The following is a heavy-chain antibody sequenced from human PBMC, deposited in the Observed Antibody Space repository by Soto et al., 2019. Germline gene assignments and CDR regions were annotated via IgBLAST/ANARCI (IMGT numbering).Heavy chain of an antibody. J-gene: IGHJ5*02. CDR3: ARLRAKFYYGSGGPINWFDP. CDR1: GGSISSGGYY. D-gene: IGHD3-10*01. V-gene: IGHV4-31*03. Sequence: SETLSLTCTVSGGSISSGGYYWSWIRQHPGKGLEWIGYIYYSGSTYYNPSLKSRVTISVDTSKNQFSLKLSSVTAADTAVYYCARLRAKFYYGSGGPINWFDPWGQGTLVTVSS. CDR2: IYYSGST.